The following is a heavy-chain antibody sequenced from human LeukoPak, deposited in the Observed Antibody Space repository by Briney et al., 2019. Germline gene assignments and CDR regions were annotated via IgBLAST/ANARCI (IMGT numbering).Heavy chain of an antibody. Sequence: SETLSLTCTVSGDSISSSRSYWGWIRQPPGKGLEWIGSIYYSGSTYYNTSLKSRVTISVDTSKNQFSLNLNSVTAADTAVYYCAWGTYYYDSSGYYSYAFDIWGQGTMVTVSS. J-gene: IGHJ3*02. CDR1: GDSISSSRSY. D-gene: IGHD3-22*01. V-gene: IGHV4-39*01. CDR3: AWGTYYYDSSGYYSYAFDI. CDR2: IYYSGST.